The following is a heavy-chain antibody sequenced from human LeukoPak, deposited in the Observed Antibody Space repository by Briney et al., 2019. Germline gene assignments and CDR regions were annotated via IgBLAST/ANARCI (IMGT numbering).Heavy chain of an antibody. CDR1: GFTFSSYE. V-gene: IGHV3-48*03. CDR2: ISSSGSTI. Sequence: GGSLRLSCAASGFTFSSYEMNWVRQSPGKGLEWVSYISSSGSTIYYADSVKGRFTISRDNAKNSLYLQMNSLRAEDTAVYYCACVSPRAFDIWGQGTMVTVSS. CDR3: ACVSPRAFDI. J-gene: IGHJ3*02.